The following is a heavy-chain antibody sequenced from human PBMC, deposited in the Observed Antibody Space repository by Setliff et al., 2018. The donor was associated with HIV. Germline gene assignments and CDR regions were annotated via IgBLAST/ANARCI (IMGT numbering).Heavy chain of an antibody. Sequence: ASVKVSCKTSGYTFDAKYIHWARQAPGQGLEWMGWINPNSGGTNYARKFQGRVTMTRDTSISTAYMELNSLRADDTAVYYCATAGGRSWFDPWGPGTLVTVSS. CDR3: ATAGGRSWFDP. CDR2: INPNSGGT. J-gene: IGHJ5*02. V-gene: IGHV1-2*02. D-gene: IGHD3-16*01. CDR1: GYTFDAKY.